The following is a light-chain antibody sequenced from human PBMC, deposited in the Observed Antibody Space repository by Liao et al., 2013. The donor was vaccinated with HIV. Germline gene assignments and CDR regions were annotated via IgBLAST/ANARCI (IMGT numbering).Light chain of an antibody. Sequence: SYVLTQPPSVSVAPGETARIACEGNDIGSYSVHWYQQKPGHAPVLVIYYDSDRPSGIPERFSGSTSENTATLTISRAEAGDEADYYCQLWDRSSAHPCVFGPGTKVTV. J-gene: IGLJ1*01. CDR3: QLWDRSSAHPCV. V-gene: IGLV3-21*04. CDR1: DIGSYS. CDR2: YDS.